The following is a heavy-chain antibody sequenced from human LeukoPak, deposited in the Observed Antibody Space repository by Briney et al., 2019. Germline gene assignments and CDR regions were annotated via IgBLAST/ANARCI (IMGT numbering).Heavy chain of an antibody. D-gene: IGHD2-15*01. V-gene: IGHV1-2*02. CDR1: GYTFTGYY. J-gene: IGHJ4*02. CDR2: INPNSGGK. CDR3: ASCSGGSCYCDY. Sequence: GASVKVSCKASGYTFTGYYMHWVRQAPGQGLEGMGWINPNSGGKNYAKKFQGRVTMTRETSISTAYMELSRLRSDDTAVYYCASCSGGSCYCDYWGQGTLVTVSS.